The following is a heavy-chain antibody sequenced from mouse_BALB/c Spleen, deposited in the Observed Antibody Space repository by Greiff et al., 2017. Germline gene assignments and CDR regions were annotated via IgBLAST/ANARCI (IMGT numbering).Heavy chain of an antibody. Sequence: VESGGGLVKPGGSLKLSCAASGFAFSSYDMSWVRQTPEKRLEWVAYISSGGGSTYYPDTVKGRFTISRDNAKNTLYLQMSSLKSEDTAMYYCARHPYGNYFDYWGQGTTLTVSS. J-gene: IGHJ2*01. D-gene: IGHD2-10*02. CDR3: ARHPYGNYFDY. V-gene: IGHV5-12-1*01. CDR1: GFAFSSYD. CDR2: ISSGGGST.